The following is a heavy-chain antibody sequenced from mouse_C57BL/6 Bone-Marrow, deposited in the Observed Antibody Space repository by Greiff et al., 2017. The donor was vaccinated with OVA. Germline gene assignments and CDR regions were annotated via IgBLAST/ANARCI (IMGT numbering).Heavy chain of an antibody. J-gene: IGHJ3*01. CDR2: IDPENGDT. V-gene: IGHV14-4*01. CDR1: GFNIKDDY. Sequence: VQLQQSGAELVRPGASVKLSCTASGFNIKDDYMHWVKQRPVQGLEWIGWIDPENGDTEYASKFQGKATITADTSSNTAYLQLSSLTSEDTAVYYCTTLWLLRGAWFAYWGQGTLVTVSA. D-gene: IGHD2-3*01. CDR3: TTLWLLRGAWFAY.